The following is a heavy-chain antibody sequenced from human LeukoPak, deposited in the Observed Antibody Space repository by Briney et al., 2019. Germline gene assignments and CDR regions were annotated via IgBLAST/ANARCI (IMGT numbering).Heavy chain of an antibody. CDR2: MNPNSGNT. Sequence: GASVKVSCKASGGTFSSYAISWVRQAPGQGLEWMGWMNPNSGNTGYAQKFQGRVTMTRNTSISTAYMELSSLRSEDTAVYYCARGHRQQLYWGQGTLVTVSS. V-gene: IGHV1-8*02. CDR1: GGTFSSYA. D-gene: IGHD6-13*01. CDR3: ARGHRQQLY. J-gene: IGHJ4*02.